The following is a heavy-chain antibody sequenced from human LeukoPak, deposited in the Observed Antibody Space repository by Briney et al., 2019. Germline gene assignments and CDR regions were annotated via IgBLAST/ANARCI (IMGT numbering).Heavy chain of an antibody. V-gene: IGHV4-59*01. J-gene: IGHJ4*02. D-gene: IGHD6-13*01. CDR3: AREVVAAAGTVDY. Sequence: SETLSLTCTVSGDSISGFYWSWVRQPRGKGLELIGYIYYSGSTNYNPSLKSRVTISVDTSKNQFSLKLTSVSAADTAVYYCAREVVAAAGTVDYWGQGTLVTVSS. CDR1: GDSISGFY. CDR2: IYYSGST.